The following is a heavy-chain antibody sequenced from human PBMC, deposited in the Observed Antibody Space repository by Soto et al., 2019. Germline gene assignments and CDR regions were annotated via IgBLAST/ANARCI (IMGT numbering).Heavy chain of an antibody. V-gene: IGHV1-3*01. CDR1: GYTFTSYA. CDR2: INAGNGNT. D-gene: IGHD6-19*01. Sequence: EASVKVSCKASGYTFTSYAMHWVRQAPGQRLEWMGWINAGNGNTKYSQKFQGRVTITRDTSASTAYMELSSLRSEDTAVYYCARASVAVAGKGFFQHWGQGTLVTVSS. CDR3: ARASVAVAGKGFFQH. J-gene: IGHJ1*01.